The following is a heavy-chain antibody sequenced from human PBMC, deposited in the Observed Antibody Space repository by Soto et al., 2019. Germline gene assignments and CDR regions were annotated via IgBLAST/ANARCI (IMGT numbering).Heavy chain of an antibody. CDR2: ISAYNGNT. V-gene: IGHV1-18*04. Sequence: QVQLVQSGAEVKKPGASVKVSCKASGYTFTSYGISWVRQAPGQGLEWMGWISAYNGNTNYAQKLQGRVTMTTDTSTSTGYMELRSLRSDDTAVYYCARDRGEYYYDSSGYDAFDIWGQGTMVTVSS. CDR1: GYTFTSYG. CDR3: ARDRGEYYYDSSGYDAFDI. D-gene: IGHD3-22*01. J-gene: IGHJ3*02.